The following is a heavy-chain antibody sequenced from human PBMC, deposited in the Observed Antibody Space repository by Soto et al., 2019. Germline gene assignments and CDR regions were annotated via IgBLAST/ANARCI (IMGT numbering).Heavy chain of an antibody. Sequence: PGGSLRLSCAASDFTVGGNYMRWVRRSQGKGLECVSIIYSDGSTYYADSVKGRFTISRDSSKNTLYLQMISLRAEDTAVYYCAKGGDYYDSSGYYSVGTFDIWGQGTMVTVSS. CDR2: IYSDGST. CDR1: DFTVGGNY. V-gene: IGHV3-53*01. CDR3: AKGGDYYDSSGYYSVGTFDI. D-gene: IGHD3-22*01. J-gene: IGHJ3*02.